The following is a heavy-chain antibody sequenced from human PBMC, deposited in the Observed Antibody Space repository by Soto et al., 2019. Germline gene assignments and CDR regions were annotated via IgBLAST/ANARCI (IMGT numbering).Heavy chain of an antibody. CDR3: AASYGSGYRAFDY. Sequence: ASVKVSCKASGDTFRFYTINWVRQAPGLGLEWMGRVNPIVSMSNYAQKFQGRVTITADKSTNTAYMQLSSLRSEDTAIYYCAASYGSGYRAFDYWGQGALVTVSS. CDR2: VNPIVSMS. V-gene: IGHV1-69*02. J-gene: IGHJ4*02. D-gene: IGHD3-10*01. CDR1: GDTFRFYT.